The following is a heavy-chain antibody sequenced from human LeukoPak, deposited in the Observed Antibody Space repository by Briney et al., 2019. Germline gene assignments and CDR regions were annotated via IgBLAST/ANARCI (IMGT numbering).Heavy chain of an antibody. J-gene: IGHJ4*02. CDR2: ISAYNGNT. CDR3: ARVRPAGTVLDY. V-gene: IGHV1-18*01. D-gene: IGHD2-15*01. CDR1: GYTFTSYG. Sequence: ASVKVSCKASGYTFTSYGISWVRQAPGQGLEWMGWISAYNGNTNYAQKLQGRVTMTTDTSTSTAYMELRSLRSGDTAVYYCARVRPAGTVLDYWGQGTLVTVSS.